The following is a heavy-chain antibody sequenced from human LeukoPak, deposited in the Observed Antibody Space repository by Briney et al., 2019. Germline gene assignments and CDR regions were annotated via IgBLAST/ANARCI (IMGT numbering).Heavy chain of an antibody. CDR3: ARDMIAARPNWFDP. Sequence: ASVKVSCKASGYSFTTYGITWVRQAPGQGLEWMGWISAYNGNTNYAQKLQGRVTMTTDTSTSTAYMELRSLTSDDTAVYYCARDMIAARPNWFDPWGQGTLVTVSP. D-gene: IGHD6-6*01. V-gene: IGHV1-18*01. CDR2: ISAYNGNT. CDR1: GYSFTTYG. J-gene: IGHJ5*02.